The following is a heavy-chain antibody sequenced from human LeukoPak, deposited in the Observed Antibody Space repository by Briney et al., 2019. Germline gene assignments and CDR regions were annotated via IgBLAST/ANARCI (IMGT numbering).Heavy chain of an antibody. D-gene: IGHD2-2*01. V-gene: IGHV3-30*03. CDR1: GFTFTTYG. Sequence: GGSLRLSCAASGFTFTTYGIHWGLQAPGKGLEWVAAISYDGSNKYYADSVKGRFTISRDTSKNTLYLQMNSLRAEDTAVYYCTSGISVSTNSDYWGQGTLVTVSS. CDR3: TSGISVSTNSDY. CDR2: ISYDGSNK. J-gene: IGHJ4*02.